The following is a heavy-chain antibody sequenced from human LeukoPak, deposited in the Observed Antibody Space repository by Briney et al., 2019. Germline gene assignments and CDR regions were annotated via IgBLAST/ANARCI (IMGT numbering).Heavy chain of an antibody. V-gene: IGHV4-59*01. D-gene: IGHD2-21*02. CDR2: IYYSGST. CDR1: GGSISSYY. J-gene: IGHJ4*02. CDR3: ARGGYCGGDCYFYY. Sequence: SETLSLTCTVSGGSISSYYWSWIRQPPGKGLEWSGYIYYSGSTNYNPSLKSRVTISVDTSKNQFSLKLSSVTAADPAVYYCARGGYCGGDCYFYYWGQGTLVTVSS.